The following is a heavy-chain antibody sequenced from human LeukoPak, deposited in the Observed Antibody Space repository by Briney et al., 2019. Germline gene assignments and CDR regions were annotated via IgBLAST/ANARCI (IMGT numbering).Heavy chain of an antibody. CDR3: ARVEWFGELSPFDI. CDR2: IYYSGST. V-gene: IGHV4-61*01. Sequence: SETLSLTCTASGVSVSSGTYYWSWLRQPPGEELEGIGYIYYSGSTNYNPSLKSRVTISVDTSKNQFSLKLSSVTAADTAVYYCARVEWFGELSPFDIWGQGTMVTVSS. CDR1: GVSVSSGTYY. D-gene: IGHD3-10*01. J-gene: IGHJ3*02.